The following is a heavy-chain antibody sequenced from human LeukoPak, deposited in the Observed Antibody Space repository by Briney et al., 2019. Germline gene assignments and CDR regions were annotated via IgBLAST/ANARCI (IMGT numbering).Heavy chain of an antibody. V-gene: IGHV3-21*01. Sequence: GGSLRLSCAASGFTFSSYSMNWVRQAPGKGLEWVSSISSSSSYIYYADSVKGRFTISRDNSKNTLYLQMNSLRAEDTAVYYCARAIIAAAGVFDYWGQGTLVIVSS. CDR2: ISSSSSYI. CDR1: GFTFSSYS. CDR3: ARAIIAAAGVFDY. D-gene: IGHD6-13*01. J-gene: IGHJ4*02.